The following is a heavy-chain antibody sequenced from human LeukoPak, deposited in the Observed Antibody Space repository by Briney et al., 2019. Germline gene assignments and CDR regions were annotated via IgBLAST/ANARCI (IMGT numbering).Heavy chain of an antibody. D-gene: IGHD3-16*01. CDR2: INDSGST. CDR1: GLTFSSYS. J-gene: IGHJ6*02. CDR3: ARGRGKAGFGDNYYGMDV. V-gene: IGHV4-34*01. Sequence: GSLRLSCAASGLTFSSYSMNWIRQPPGKGLEWIGEINDSGSTNYNPSLKSRVTISVDTSKNQFSLKLTSVTAADTAVYYCARGRGKAGFGDNYYGMDVWGQGTTVTVSS.